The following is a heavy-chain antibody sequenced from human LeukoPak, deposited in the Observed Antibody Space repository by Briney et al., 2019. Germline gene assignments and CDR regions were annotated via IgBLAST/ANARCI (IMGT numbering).Heavy chain of an antibody. J-gene: IGHJ3*02. D-gene: IGHD3-10*01. V-gene: IGHV3-21*01. CDR1: GFTFSSYS. CDR3: ARGSGSYGTDAFDI. Sequence: GGSLRLSCAASGFTFSSYSMNWVRQAPGKGLEWVSSISSSSSYIYYADSVKGRFTISRDNAKNSLYLQMNSLRAEDTAVYYCARGSGSYGTDAFDIWGQGTMVTVSS. CDR2: ISSSSSYI.